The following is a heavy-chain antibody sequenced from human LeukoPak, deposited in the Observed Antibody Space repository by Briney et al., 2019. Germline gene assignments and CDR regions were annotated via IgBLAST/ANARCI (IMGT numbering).Heavy chain of an antibody. CDR2: TSSSDAGT. J-gene: IGHJ4*02. V-gene: IGHV3-23*01. Sequence: AGGSLRLSCAASGFTLSTYAMSWVRQTPGKGLEWVAATSSSDAGTYHADSVRGRFTISRDNSKNTLYLQMNSQRAEDAAVYFCAKAPVTSCRGAYCYPFDSWGQGTLVTVSS. D-gene: IGHD2-21*01. CDR1: GFTLSTYA. CDR3: AKAPVTSCRGAYCYPFDS.